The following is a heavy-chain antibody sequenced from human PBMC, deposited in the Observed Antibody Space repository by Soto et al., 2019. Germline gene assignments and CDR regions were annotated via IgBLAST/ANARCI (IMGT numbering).Heavy chain of an antibody. CDR3: ARRQFDFDS. Sequence: QVQLQESGPGLVKPSQTLSLTCTVSGGSIGSGGYYWNWIRQHPGKGLEWIGYIHYRGSTSYNPSLKSRVTISLDTSKGQFSLKVSSVTAADTAVYYCARRQFDFDSWGQGTLVTVSS. J-gene: IGHJ4*02. CDR2: IHYRGST. V-gene: IGHV4-31*03. CDR1: GGSIGSGGYY.